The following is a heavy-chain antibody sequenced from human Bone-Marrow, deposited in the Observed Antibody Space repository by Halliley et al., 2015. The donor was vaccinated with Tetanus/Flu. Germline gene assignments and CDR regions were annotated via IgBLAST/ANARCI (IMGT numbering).Heavy chain of an antibody. CDR3: ARRGMGMDV. CDR2: IYPGDPAT. CDR1: GYSFTSYW. J-gene: IGHJ6*04. V-gene: IGHV5-51*01. Sequence: MQLVQSGAEVKKPGESLKISCQGSGYSFTSYWIGCGLQMPGKGLEWMGMIYPGDPATRYSPSFHGQFTIPADKSISTAYLQWGSLKAPDSAMNYCARRGMGMDVWGKGTTVTVSS.